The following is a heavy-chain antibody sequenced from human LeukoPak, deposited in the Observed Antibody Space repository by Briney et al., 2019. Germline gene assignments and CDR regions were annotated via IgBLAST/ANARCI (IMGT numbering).Heavy chain of an antibody. J-gene: IGHJ1*01. D-gene: IGHD3-22*01. CDR3: AKDRGKNYYDSSAEYFQH. V-gene: IGHV3-23*01. CDR1: GFTFSSYA. CDR2: ISGSGGST. Sequence: GVSLRLSCAASGFTFSSYAMSWVRQAPGKGLEWVSAISGSGGSTYYADSVKGRFTISRDNSKNTLYLQMNSLRAEDTAVYYCAKDRGKNYYDSSAEYFQHWRQGTLVTVSS.